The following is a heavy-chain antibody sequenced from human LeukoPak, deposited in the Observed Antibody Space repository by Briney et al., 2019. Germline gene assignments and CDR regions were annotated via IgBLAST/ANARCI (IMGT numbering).Heavy chain of an antibody. CDR3: ARGSGSDAFDI. V-gene: IGHV1-18*01. CDR1: GYTFTIYG. J-gene: IGHJ3*02. Sequence: ASVKVSCKASGYTFTIYGVSWVRQAPGQGLEWMGWISAYNGDIKYAQRGKGRVTMTTDTSTSTVYMELRSLRSDDTAVYYCARGSGSDAFDIWGQGTMVTVSS. CDR2: ISAYNGDI.